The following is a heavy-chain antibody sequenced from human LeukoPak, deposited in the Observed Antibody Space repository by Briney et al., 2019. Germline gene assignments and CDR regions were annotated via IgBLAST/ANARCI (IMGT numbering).Heavy chain of an antibody. CDR2: IKTDGRST. CDR3: ARGRIGGWTDY. Sequence: PGGSLRLSCAASGFTFSDYWMHWFRQAPGKGLVWVSRIKTDGRSTNYADSVKGRFTISRDNAKNTLYLQMNSLRAEDTAVYYCARGRIGGWTDYWGQGTLVTVSS. J-gene: IGHJ4*02. D-gene: IGHD6-19*01. V-gene: IGHV3-74*01. CDR1: GFTFSDYW.